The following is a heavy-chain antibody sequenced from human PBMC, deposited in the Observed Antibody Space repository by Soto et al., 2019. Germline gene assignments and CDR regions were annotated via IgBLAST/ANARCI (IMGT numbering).Heavy chain of an antibody. Sequence: PGESLKISCKGSGYSFAGYWITWVRQKPGKGLEWMGRIDPSDSQTYYSPSFRGHVTISATKSITTVFLQWSSLRASDTSMYYCARQIYDSDTGPNFQYYFDSWGQGTPVTVAS. CDR2: IDPSDSQT. D-gene: IGHD3-22*01. CDR3: ARQIYDSDTGPNFQYYFDS. J-gene: IGHJ4*02. V-gene: IGHV5-10-1*01. CDR1: GYSFAGYW.